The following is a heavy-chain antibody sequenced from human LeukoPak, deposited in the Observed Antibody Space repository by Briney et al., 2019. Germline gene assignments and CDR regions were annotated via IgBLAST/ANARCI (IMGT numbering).Heavy chain of an antibody. CDR2: ISSSSSYI. V-gene: IGHV3-21*01. D-gene: IGHD6-19*01. Sequence: PGRSLRLSCAASGFTFSSYGMHWVRQAPGKGLEWVSSISSSSSYIYYADSVKGRFTISRDNAKNSLYLQMNSLRAEDTAVYYCARDSPQSSGWYEDAFDIWGQGTMVTVSS. CDR3: ARDSPQSSGWYEDAFDI. J-gene: IGHJ3*02. CDR1: GFTFSSYG.